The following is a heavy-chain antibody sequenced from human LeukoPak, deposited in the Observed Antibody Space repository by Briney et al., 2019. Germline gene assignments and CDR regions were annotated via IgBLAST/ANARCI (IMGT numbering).Heavy chain of an antibody. V-gene: IGHV3-33*01. CDR2: IWYDGSNK. Sequence: GRSLRLSCAASGFTFGSYGMHWVRQAPGKGLEWVAVIWYDGSNKYYADSVKGRFTISRDNSKNTLYLQMNSLRAEDTAVYYCARDCSSTSCWQFDYWGQGTLVTVSS. CDR3: ARDCSSTSCWQFDY. CDR1: GFTFGSYG. D-gene: IGHD2-2*01. J-gene: IGHJ4*02.